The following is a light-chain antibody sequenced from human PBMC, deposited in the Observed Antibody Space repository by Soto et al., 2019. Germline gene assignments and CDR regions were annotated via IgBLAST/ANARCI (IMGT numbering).Light chain of an antibody. CDR1: QSVNWH. Sequence: EIVLTQSPATLSLFPGERATLSCRASQSVNWHLAWYQQKPGQAPRLLIYDASTRVTGIPARFSGSGSGADFTLTINSLEPEDVAVYYCQQRANWPLLVFGGGTKVEIK. V-gene: IGKV3-11*01. CDR3: QQRANWPLLV. J-gene: IGKJ4*01. CDR2: DAS.